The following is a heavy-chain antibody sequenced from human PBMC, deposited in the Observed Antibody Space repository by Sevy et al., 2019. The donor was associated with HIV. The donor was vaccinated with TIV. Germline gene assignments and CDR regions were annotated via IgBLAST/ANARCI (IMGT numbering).Heavy chain of an antibody. CDR1: GGSITSLY. V-gene: IGHV4-59*08. Sequence: SETLSLTCTVSGGSITSLYWNWIRQPPGKGLEWIANIYYNGHINYNPCLKSRVTLSLDTSKTQFSLRLSAETAADTAMYYCAGENAWGRGYSWGQGTLVTVSS. J-gene: IGHJ4*02. CDR2: IYYNGHI. D-gene: IGHD1-26*01. CDR3: AGENAWGRGYS.